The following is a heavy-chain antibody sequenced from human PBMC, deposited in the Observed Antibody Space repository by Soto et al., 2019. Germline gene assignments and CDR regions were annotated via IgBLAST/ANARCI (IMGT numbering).Heavy chain of an antibody. V-gene: IGHV4-59*12. Sequence: SETLSLTCTISGGSITNYYWSWIRQPPGKGLEWIGYVYSSGSTKYNPSLESRVTISADTSKNQFSLKLSSVTAADTAVYYCARDIASYAYGEGYWGQGIQVTVS. D-gene: IGHD2-21*01. CDR3: ARDIASYAYGEGY. CDR1: GGSITNYY. CDR2: VYSSGST. J-gene: IGHJ4*02.